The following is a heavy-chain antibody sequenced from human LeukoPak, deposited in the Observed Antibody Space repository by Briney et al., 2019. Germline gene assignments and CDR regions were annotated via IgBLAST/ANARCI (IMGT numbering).Heavy chain of an antibody. CDR3: ARAPYGSGEYYYMDV. CDR2: ISGSGSGGST. V-gene: IGHV3-23*01. Sequence: PGGSLRLSCAASGFTFSSSAMSWVRQAPGKGLEWVSSISGSGSGGSTYYADSVKGRFTSSRDNAKNSLYLQMNSLRAEDTAVYYCARAPYGSGEYYYMDVWGKGTTVTVSS. D-gene: IGHD3-10*01. CDR1: GFTFSSSA. J-gene: IGHJ6*03.